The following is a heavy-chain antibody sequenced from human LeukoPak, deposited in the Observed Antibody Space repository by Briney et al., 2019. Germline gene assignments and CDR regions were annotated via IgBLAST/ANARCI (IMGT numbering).Heavy chain of an antibody. CDR2: ISAYNGNT. J-gene: IGHJ6*03. CDR3: ATVLAHSGGWYLSYNYMDV. D-gene: IGHD6-19*01. V-gene: IGHV1-18*01. Sequence: ASAKSSCKASGYTFTSYGISWGRHGPGQGLEWMGWISAYNGNTNYAQKRQGGVTMATDTSTSTAYTELRSLTSDVTAVYDCATVLAHSGGWYLSYNYMDVWGKGTTVTVSS. CDR1: GYTFTSYG.